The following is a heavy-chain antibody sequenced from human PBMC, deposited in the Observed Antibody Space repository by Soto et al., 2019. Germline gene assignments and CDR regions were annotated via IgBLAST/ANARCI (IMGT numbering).Heavy chain of an antibody. V-gene: IGHV3-30-3*01. CDR2: ISYDGSNK. CDR1: GFTFSSYA. Sequence: QVQLVESGGGVVQPGRSLRLSCAASGFTFSSYAMHWVRQAPGKGLEWVAVISYDGSNKYYADSVKGRFTISRDNSKNTLYLQMNSLRAEDTAVYYGARGEEVAAAGTFYYGMDVWGQGTTVTVSS. D-gene: IGHD6-13*01. J-gene: IGHJ6*02. CDR3: ARGEEVAAAGTFYYGMDV.